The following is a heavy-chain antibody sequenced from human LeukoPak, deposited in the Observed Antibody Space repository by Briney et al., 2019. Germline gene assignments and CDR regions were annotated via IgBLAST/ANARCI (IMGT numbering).Heavy chain of an antibody. Sequence: ASVKVSCKASGYTFTSYGISWVRQAPGQGLEWMGWISAYNGNTNYAQKLQGRVTMTRNTSISTAYMELSSLRSEDTAMYYCAREKRAYSGYNYNWFDPWGQGTLVTVSS. CDR3: AREKRAYSGYNYNWFDP. J-gene: IGHJ5*02. V-gene: IGHV1-18*01. CDR1: GYTFTSYG. CDR2: ISAYNGNT. D-gene: IGHD5-12*01.